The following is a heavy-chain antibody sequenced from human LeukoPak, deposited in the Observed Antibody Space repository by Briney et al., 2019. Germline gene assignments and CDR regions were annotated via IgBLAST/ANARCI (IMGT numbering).Heavy chain of an antibody. CDR3: ATEDY. CDR1: GFTFSSYA. V-gene: IGHV3-30-3*01. Sequence: GGSLRLSCAASGFTFSSYAMHWVRQAPGKGLEWVVVISYDGSNKYYADSVKGRFTISRDNSKNTLYLQMNSLRAEDTAVYYCATEDYWGQGTLVTVSS. CDR2: ISYDGSNK. J-gene: IGHJ4*02.